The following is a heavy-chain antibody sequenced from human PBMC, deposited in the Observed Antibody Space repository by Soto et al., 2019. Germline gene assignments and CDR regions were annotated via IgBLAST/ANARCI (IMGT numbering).Heavy chain of an antibody. V-gene: IGHV3-30-3*01. CDR3: ARASPYCGGDCYSVAGGFDY. D-gene: IGHD2-21*02. CDR1: GFTFSSYA. Sequence: QVQLVESGGGVVQPGRSLRLSCAASGFTFSSYAMHWVRQAPGKGLEWVAVISYDGSNKYNADSVKGRFTISRDNSKNTLYLQMNSLRAEDTAVYYCARASPYCGGDCYSVAGGFDYWGQGTLVTVSS. J-gene: IGHJ4*02. CDR2: ISYDGSNK.